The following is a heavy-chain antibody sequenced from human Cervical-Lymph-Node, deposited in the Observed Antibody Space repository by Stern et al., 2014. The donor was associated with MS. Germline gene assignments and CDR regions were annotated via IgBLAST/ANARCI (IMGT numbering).Heavy chain of an antibody. D-gene: IGHD2-21*02. CDR2: VKSKTDGGTK. J-gene: IGHJ4*02. V-gene: IGHV3-15*01. Sequence: EEQLVEAGGDLVKPGGSLRLSCAVSGFSFSDAWMTWVRQAPGKGLEWVGRVKSKTDGGTKDYAAPVEGRFNISRDDSENTVYLQMSSLKTDDTAIYYCNAWAYCGGDCPRFDYWGQGILVTVSS. CDR3: NAWAYCGGDCPRFDY. CDR1: GFSFSDAW.